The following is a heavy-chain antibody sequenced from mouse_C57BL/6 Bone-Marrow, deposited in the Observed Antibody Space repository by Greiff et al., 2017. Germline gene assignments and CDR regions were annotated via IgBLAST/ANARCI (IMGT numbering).Heavy chain of an antibody. D-gene: IGHD1-1*01. CDR3: ARCYWAMDY. CDR2: IYPRSGNT. Sequence: QVQLKESGAELARPGASVKLSCKASGYTFTSYGISWVKQRTGQGLEWIGEIYPRSGNTYYNEKFKGKDTLTADKSSSAAYMELRSLTSEDSAVYFCARCYWAMDYWGQGTSVTVSS. CDR1: GYTFTSYG. J-gene: IGHJ4*01. V-gene: IGHV1-81*01.